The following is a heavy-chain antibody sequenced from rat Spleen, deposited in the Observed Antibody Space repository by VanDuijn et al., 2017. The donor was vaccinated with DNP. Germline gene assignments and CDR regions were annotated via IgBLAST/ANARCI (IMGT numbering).Heavy chain of an antibody. CDR3: TGSAGSY. CDR2: VWIGGGT. CDR1: GFSLTNYH. J-gene: IGHJ2*01. D-gene: IGHD4-3*01. Sequence: QVQLKESGPGLVQPSQTLSLACTVSGFSLTNYHVHWVRQPSGKGLEWMGVVWIGGGTHYSSTFKSRLSISRDTSKSQVFLKMNSLQTEDTAIYYCTGSAGSYWGQGVMVTVSS. V-gene: IGHV2-43*01.